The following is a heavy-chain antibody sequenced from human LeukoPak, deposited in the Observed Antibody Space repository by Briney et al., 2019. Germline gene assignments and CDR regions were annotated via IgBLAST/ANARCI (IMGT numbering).Heavy chain of an antibody. CDR1: SFDFIDTC. CDR2: IKNKSAGGTA. Sequence: GGSLRLSCAASSFDFIDTCMSWVRQTPGKGLEWVVRIKNKSAGGTADYAAPVQGRFTISRDDSKDTVYLQMKSLKTEDTAVYYCVAVASHYIAGGYCNYYIYWGQGTIVTVFS. CDR3: VAVASHYIAGGYCNYYIY. J-gene: IGHJ4*02. V-gene: IGHV3-15*01. D-gene: IGHD2-21*02.